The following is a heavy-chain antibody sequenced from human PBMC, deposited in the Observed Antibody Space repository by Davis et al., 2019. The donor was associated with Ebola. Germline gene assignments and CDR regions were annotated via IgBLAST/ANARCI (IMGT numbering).Heavy chain of an antibody. Sequence: GESLKISCAASGFTFSGSAMNWVRQAPGKGLEWVSGISGSGGSTYYADSVKGRFTISRDNSKNTLYLQMNSLRAEDTAVYYCARGLSIAVAGTFDYWGQGTLVTVSS. J-gene: IGHJ4*02. CDR1: GFTFSGSA. CDR3: ARGLSIAVAGTFDY. V-gene: IGHV3-23*01. CDR2: ISGSGGST. D-gene: IGHD6-19*01.